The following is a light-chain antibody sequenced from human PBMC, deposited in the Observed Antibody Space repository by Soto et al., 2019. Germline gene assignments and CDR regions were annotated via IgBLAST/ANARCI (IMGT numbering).Light chain of an antibody. V-gene: IGLV2-14*01. CDR2: SVS. J-gene: IGLJ1*01. Sequence: QSALTQPASVSGSPGQSITTSCSGTSSDIGTYDHVAWFQQFPGKTPKLMIYSVSNRPSGVSYRFSGSKSGNTASLTISGLQAEDEADYYCISYTVSRSYVFGTGTKVTVL. CDR3: ISYTVSRSYV. CDR1: SSDIGTYDH.